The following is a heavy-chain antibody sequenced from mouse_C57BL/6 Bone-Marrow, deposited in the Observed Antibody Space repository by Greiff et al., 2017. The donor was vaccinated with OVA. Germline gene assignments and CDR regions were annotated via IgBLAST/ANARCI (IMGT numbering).Heavy chain of an antibody. CDR3: ASSHDGYYPPFAY. V-gene: IGHV1-59*01. J-gene: IGHJ3*01. CDR1: GYTFTSYW. Sequence: VQLQQLGAELVRPGTSVKLSCKASGYTFTSYWMHWVKQRPGQGLEWIGVIDPSDSYTNYNQKFKGKATLTVDTSSSTAYMQLSSLTSEDSAVYYSASSHDGYYPPFAYWGQGTLVTVSA. CDR2: IDPSDSYT. D-gene: IGHD2-3*01.